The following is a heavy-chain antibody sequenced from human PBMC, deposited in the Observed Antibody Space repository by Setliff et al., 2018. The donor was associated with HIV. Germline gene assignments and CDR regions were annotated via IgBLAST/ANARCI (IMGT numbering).Heavy chain of an antibody. CDR2: IKEDGDDK. V-gene: IGHV3-7*01. CDR3: ARGGRSGSLDY. CDR1: GYSIRSGYY. Sequence: ETLSLTCAVSGYSIRSGYYWGWIRQSSGKGLEWVANIKEDGDDKDYVDSVKGRFTISRDNAKNSLYLQMNSVRADDTAVYYCARGGRSGSLDYWGQGTLVTVSS. J-gene: IGHJ4*02. D-gene: IGHD3-10*01.